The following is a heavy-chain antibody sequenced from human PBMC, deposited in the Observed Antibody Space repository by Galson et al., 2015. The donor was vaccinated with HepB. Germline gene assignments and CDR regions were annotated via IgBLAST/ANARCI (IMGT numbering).Heavy chain of an antibody. Sequence: SLRLSCAASGFTFSTYAMTWVRQVPGKGLEWLSAISGGGETTYYADSVEGRFTISRDNFRNTLYVQMNSLRAEDTAIYYCAKNRGSGTYYRGGDDYWGQGTLVTVSS. CDR1: GFTFSTYA. CDR2: ISGGGETT. V-gene: IGHV3-23*01. CDR3: AKNRGSGTYYRGGDDY. D-gene: IGHD3-10*01. J-gene: IGHJ4*02.